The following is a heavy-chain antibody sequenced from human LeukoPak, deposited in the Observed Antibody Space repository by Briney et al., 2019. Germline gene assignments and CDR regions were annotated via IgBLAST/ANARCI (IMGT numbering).Heavy chain of an antibody. D-gene: IGHD2-15*01. CDR3: ATIFLGYCSGGSCGY. CDR2: IYYSGST. V-gene: IGHV4-39*07. Sequence: SETLSLTCTVSGGSISSSSYYWGWMRQPPGKGLEWIGSIYYSGSTYYNPSLKSRVTISVDTSKNQFSLKLSSVTAADTAVYYCATIFLGYCSGGSCGYWGQGTLVTVSP. J-gene: IGHJ4*02. CDR1: GGSISSSSYY.